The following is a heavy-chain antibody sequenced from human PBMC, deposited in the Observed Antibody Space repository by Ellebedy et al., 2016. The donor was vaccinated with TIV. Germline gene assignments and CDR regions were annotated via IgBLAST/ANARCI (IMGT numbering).Heavy chain of an antibody. V-gene: IGHV1-2*02. D-gene: IGHD1-26*01. J-gene: IGHJ4*02. Sequence: AASVKVSCKASGYTFTGYFMHWVRQAPGQGLEWMGWINPNSGVTNYAQKFQGRVTMTRDTSITTAYMEMSRLKSDDTAIYYCARAVGPTTPFDYWGQGTLVTVST. CDR2: INPNSGVT. CDR1: GYTFTGYF. CDR3: ARAVGPTTPFDY.